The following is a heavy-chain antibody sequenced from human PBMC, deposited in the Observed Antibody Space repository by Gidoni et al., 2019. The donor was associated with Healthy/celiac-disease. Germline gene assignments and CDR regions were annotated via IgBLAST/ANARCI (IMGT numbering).Heavy chain of an antibody. J-gene: IGHJ4*02. V-gene: IGHV4-39*01. Sequence: QLQLQESGPGLVKPSETLSLTCTVSGGSISSSSYYWGWIRQPPGKGLEWIGSIYYSGSTYYNPSLKSRVTISVDTSKNQFSLKLSSVTAADTAVYYCASGGGSYSGFDYWGQGTLVTVSS. D-gene: IGHD1-26*01. CDR2: IYYSGST. CDR1: GGSISSSSYY. CDR3: ASGGGSYSGFDY.